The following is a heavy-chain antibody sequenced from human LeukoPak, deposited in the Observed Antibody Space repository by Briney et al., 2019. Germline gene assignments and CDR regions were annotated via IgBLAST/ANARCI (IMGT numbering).Heavy chain of an antibody. V-gene: IGHV3-48*03. CDR2: ISSGGSTI. Sequence: GGSLRLSCAASGFTFSNYEMNWVRQAPGKGLEWISYISSGGSTIYYADSVKGRFTISRDNAKNSLYLQTNSLRVEDTAVYYCARAFTSTGYYYVEYLGQGTLVTVSS. J-gene: IGHJ4*02. CDR1: GFTFSNYE. D-gene: IGHD3-22*01. CDR3: ARAFTSTGYYYVEY.